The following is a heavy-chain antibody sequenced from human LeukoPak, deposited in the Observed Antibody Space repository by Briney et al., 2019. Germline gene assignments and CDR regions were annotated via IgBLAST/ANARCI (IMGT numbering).Heavy chain of an antibody. CDR2: IYSDDRT. D-gene: IGHD5-24*01. V-gene: IGHV3-66*01. CDR1: GFTVSSKY. Sequence: GGSLRLSCAASGFTVSSKYLSWVRQAPGQGLEWVSVIYSDDRTAYADSVKGRFTISRDKSKNTLYLQMNSLRAEDTAVYYCARDKYGYNPFDYWGQGTLVTVSS. J-gene: IGHJ4*02. CDR3: ARDKYGYNPFDY.